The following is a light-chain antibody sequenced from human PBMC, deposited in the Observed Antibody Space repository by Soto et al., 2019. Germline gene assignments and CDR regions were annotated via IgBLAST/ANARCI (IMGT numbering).Light chain of an antibody. Sequence: IQLTQSPSSLSASVGDRVTITCRASQGISSYLAWYQQKPGKAPKLLIYAASTLQSGVPSRFSGSGSGTDFTLTISSLQPEDFATYYCLQYNTDFRTFGQGTKVDIK. CDR2: AAS. J-gene: IGKJ1*01. V-gene: IGKV1-9*01. CDR1: QGISSY. CDR3: LQYNTDFRT.